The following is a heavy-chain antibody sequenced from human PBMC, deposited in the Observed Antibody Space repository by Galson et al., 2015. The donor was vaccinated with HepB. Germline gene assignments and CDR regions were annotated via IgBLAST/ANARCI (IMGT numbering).Heavy chain of an antibody. Sequence: SLRLSCAASGFTFSSYAMSWVRQAPGKGLELVSAISGSGGSTYYADSVKGRFTISRDNSKNTLYLQMNSLRAEDTAVYYCAKGVVVVVAATLYDYWGQGTLVTVSS. D-gene: IGHD2-15*01. CDR2: ISGSGGST. J-gene: IGHJ4*02. V-gene: IGHV3-23*01. CDR1: GFTFSSYA. CDR3: AKGVVVVVAATLYDY.